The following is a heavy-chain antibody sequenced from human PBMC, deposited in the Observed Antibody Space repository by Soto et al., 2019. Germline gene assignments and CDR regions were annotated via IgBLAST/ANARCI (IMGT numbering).Heavy chain of an antibody. CDR3: ARDGEGCSSTSCYYYYGMDV. D-gene: IGHD2-2*01. J-gene: IGHJ6*02. CDR1: GYTFTSYG. V-gene: IGHV1-18*04. Sequence: QVQLVQSGAEVKKPGASVKVSCKASGYTFTSYGISWVRQAPGQGIEWMGWIRAYNGNTNYAQKLQCRVTMTTDTSTRTAYIELRSMRSDETAVYYCARDGEGCSSTSCYYYYGMDVWGQGTTVTGSS. CDR2: IRAYNGNT.